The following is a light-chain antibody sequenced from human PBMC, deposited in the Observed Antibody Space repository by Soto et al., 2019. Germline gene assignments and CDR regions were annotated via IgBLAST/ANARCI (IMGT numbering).Light chain of an antibody. V-gene: IGLV2-14*01. CDR3: SSYTSSSTLYV. Sequence: QCVLTRAASGSGSAGQSITISCTGTSSDVGGYNYVSWYQQHPGKAPKLMIYDVSNRPSGVSNRFSGSKSGNTASLTISGLQAEDEADYYCSSYTSSSTLYVFGTGTKVTVL. CDR2: DVS. J-gene: IGLJ1*01. CDR1: SSDVGGYNY.